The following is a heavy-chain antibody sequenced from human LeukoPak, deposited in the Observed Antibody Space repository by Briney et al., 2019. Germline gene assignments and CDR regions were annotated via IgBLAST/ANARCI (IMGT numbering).Heavy chain of an antibody. CDR3: VRGTSHPV. V-gene: IGHV3-48*04. Sequence: GGSLRLSSATSGFTFSSYTMNWVCQAPGKGLEWISSILSDSGTTIHYADSVKGRFTISRDNAKNSLSLQMNSLRVEDAAVYYCVRGTSHPVWGQGTTVTVSS. CDR1: GFTFSSYT. J-gene: IGHJ6*02. D-gene: IGHD1-14*01. CDR2: ILSDSGTTI.